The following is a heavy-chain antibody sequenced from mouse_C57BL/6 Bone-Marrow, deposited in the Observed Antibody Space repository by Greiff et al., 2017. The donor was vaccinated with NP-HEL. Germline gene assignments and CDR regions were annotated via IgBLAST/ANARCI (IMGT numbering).Heavy chain of an antibody. J-gene: IGHJ3*01. CDR2: IYPRSGNT. V-gene: IGHV1-81*01. Sequence: QVHVKQSGAELARPGASVKLSCKASGYTFTSYGISWVKQRTGQGLEWIGEIYPRSGNTYYNEKFKGKATLTADKSSSIAYMELRSLTSEDSAVYFCARFDGFAYWGQGTLVTVSA. CDR3: ARFDGFAY. CDR1: GYTFTSYG.